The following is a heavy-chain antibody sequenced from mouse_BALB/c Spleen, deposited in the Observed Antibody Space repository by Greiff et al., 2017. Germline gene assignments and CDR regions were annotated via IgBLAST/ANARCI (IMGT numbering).Heavy chain of an antibody. J-gene: IGHJ2*01. CDR1: GYTFTSYT. V-gene: IGHV1-4*02. Sequence: VKLQESAAELARPGASVKMSCKASGYTFTSYTMHWVKQRPGQGLEWIGYINPSSGYTEYNQKFKDKTTLTADKSSSTAYMQLSSLTSEDSAVYYCARGYYGSTYWGQGTTLTVSS. D-gene: IGHD1-1*01. CDR3: ARGYYGSTY. CDR2: INPSSGYT.